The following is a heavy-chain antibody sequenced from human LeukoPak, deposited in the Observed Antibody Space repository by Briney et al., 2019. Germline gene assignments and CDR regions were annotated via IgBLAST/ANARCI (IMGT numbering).Heavy chain of an antibody. CDR3: ARDMTWLVPPA. CDR2: IRSKAYGGTI. D-gene: IGHD6-19*01. J-gene: IGHJ5*02. Sequence: QAGGSLRLSCTASGFTFGDYAMSWVRQAPGKGLEWVGFIRSKAYGGTIEYAASVKGRFTISRDNAKNSLYLQMNSLRAEDTAVYYCARDMTWLVPPAWGQGTLVTVSS. V-gene: IGHV3-49*04. CDR1: GFTFGDYA.